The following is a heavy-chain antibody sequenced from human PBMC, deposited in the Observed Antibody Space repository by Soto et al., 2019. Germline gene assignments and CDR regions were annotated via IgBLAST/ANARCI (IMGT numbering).Heavy chain of an antibody. Sequence: PSETLSLTCTFSGCSISSGGYYWSWIRQHPGKGLEWIGYIYYSGSTYYNPSLKSRVTISVDTSKNQFSLKLSSVTAADTAVYYCARDFGYSSSSVPRYWGQGTLVTVSS. CDR3: ARDFGYSSSSVPRY. J-gene: IGHJ4*02. CDR2: IYYSGST. CDR1: GCSISSGGYY. D-gene: IGHD6-6*01. V-gene: IGHV4-31*03.